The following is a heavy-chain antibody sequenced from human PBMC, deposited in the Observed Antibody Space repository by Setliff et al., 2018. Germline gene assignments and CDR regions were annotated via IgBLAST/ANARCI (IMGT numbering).Heavy chain of an antibody. J-gene: IGHJ3*01. CDR2: IRSDGNKK. D-gene: IGHD3-10*01. V-gene: IGHV3-30*02. Sequence: GESLKISCAVSGFTLNTYGISWVRQAPGKGLEWVTFIRSDGNKKYFGDSVKGRFSISRDNSKNTVYLQMNSLKIEDTAVYFCAKEQEITLVPGIIPDAFDLWGQGTMVT. CDR1: GFTLNTYG. CDR3: AKEQEITLVPGIIPDAFDL.